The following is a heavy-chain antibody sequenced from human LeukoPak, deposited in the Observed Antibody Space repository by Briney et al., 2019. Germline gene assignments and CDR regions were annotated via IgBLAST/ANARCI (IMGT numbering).Heavy chain of an antibody. CDR3: ARVGSSTSWPYYYYMDV. Sequence: SGTLSLTCAISGGSISSSNWWTWVRQSPVKGLEWIGEISHLGSTNYNPSLKSRVTMSVDTSKNQFSLELSSVTAADTAVYYCARVGSSTSWPYYYYMDVWGKGTTVTVSS. CDR1: GGSISSSNW. D-gene: IGHD2-2*01. J-gene: IGHJ6*03. CDR2: ISHLGST. V-gene: IGHV4-4*02.